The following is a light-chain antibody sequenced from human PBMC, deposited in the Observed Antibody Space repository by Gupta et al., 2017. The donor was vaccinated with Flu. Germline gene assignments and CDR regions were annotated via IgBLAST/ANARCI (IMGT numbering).Light chain of an antibody. J-gene: IGLJ3*02. CDR1: SGSVSTSYY. Sequence: QTVVTQEPSFSVSPGGTVTLTCGLNSGSVSTSYYPSWYQQTPGQAPRALIYSTNTRSSGVPDRFSGSILGNKAALTITXAQADDXSDYYCVLYMGSGVSVFGGGTKLTXL. CDR3: VLYMGSGVSV. CDR2: STN. V-gene: IGLV8-61*01.